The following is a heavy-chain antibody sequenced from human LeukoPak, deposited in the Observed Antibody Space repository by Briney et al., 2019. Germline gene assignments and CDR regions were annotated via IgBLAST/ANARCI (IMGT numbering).Heavy chain of an antibody. CDR2: INWNGGST. V-gene: IGHV3-20*01. Sequence: GGSLRLSCAASGFTFDDYGMSWVRHAPGKGLEWVSGINWNGGSTVYADSVKGRFTISRDNAKNSLYLQMNSLRAEDTALYHCARVRGNYYYYYMDVWGKGTTVTISS. D-gene: IGHD1-26*01. J-gene: IGHJ6*03. CDR3: ARVRGNYYYYYMDV. CDR1: GFTFDDYG.